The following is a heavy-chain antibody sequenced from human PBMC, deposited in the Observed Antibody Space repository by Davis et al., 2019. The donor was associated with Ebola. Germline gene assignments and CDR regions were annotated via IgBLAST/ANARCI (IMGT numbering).Heavy chain of an antibody. CDR1: RFTFSSYW. J-gene: IGHJ4*02. Sequence: HTGGSLRLSCPASRFTFSSYWMHWVRQAPGKGLVWVSRINSDGSSTSYADSVKGRFTISRDNSKNTLYLQMNSLRAEDTAVYYCAKGGPGLWFGELLGEQFDYWGQGTLVTVSS. CDR3: AKGGPGLWFGELLGEQFDY. D-gene: IGHD3-10*01. V-gene: IGHV3-74*01. CDR2: INSDGSST.